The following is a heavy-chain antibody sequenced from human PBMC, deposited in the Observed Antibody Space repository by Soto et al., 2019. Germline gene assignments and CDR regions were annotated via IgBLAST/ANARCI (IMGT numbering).Heavy chain of an antibody. CDR1: GGSFSGYY. D-gene: IGHD3-10*01. J-gene: IGHJ5*02. V-gene: IGHV4-34*01. Sequence: QVQLQQWGAGLLKPSETLSLTCAVYGGSFSGYYWSWIRQPPGKGLEWIGEINHSGSTNYNPSLKIRVPISVDTSKNQSPQKLSSVTAADTAVYYCARVKRVRGVIINWFDPWDQGTLVTVSS. CDR3: ARVKRVRGVIINWFDP. CDR2: INHSGST.